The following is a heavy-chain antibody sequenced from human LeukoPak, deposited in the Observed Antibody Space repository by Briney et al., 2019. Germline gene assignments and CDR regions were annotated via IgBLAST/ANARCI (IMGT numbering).Heavy chain of an antibody. J-gene: IGHJ4*02. V-gene: IGHV3-30*03. CDR3: ARDADYYDSSGYFDYFDY. CDR2: ISYDGYNK. CDR1: IFTFSSFG. D-gene: IGHD3-22*01. Sequence: GGSLRLSCAGSIFTFSSFGMHWVRQAPGKGLEWVAFISYDGYNKYYGDSVKGRFTISRDNSKNTLYLQMNSLRAEDTAVYYCARDADYYDSSGYFDYFDYWGQGTLVTVSS.